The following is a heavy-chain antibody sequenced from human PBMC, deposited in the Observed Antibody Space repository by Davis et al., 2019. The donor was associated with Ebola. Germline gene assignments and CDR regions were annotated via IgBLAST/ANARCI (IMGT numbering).Heavy chain of an antibody. V-gene: IGHV4-34*01. Sequence: MPSDTLSLTFPLYGASARGYFRTWIRQPPGKGLEWIAEINPNGGTKYNPSLKSRVTVSVDTSKNQFSLKLSSVTAADTSAYYCAVGFCTRSSCLADYWGQGTLVTVSP. CDR3: AVGFCTRSSCLADY. CDR2: INPNGGT. J-gene: IGHJ4*02. CDR1: GASARGYF. D-gene: IGHD2-2*01.